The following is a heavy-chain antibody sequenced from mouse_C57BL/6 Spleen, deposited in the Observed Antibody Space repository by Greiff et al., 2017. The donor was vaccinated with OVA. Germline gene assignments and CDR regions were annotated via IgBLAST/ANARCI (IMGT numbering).Heavy chain of an antibody. CDR1: GYTFTGYW. J-gene: IGHJ4*01. CDR2: IFPGSGST. D-gene: IGHD1-1*01. CDR3: AREGNDYGSSLYAMDY. V-gene: IGHV1-9*01. Sequence: QVQLKQSGAELMKPGASVKLSCKATGYTFTGYWIEWVKQRPGHGLEWIGEIFPGSGSTNYHEKFKGKATFTADTSSNTAYMQLSSLTTEDSAIYYWAREGNDYGSSLYAMDYWGQGTSVTVSS.